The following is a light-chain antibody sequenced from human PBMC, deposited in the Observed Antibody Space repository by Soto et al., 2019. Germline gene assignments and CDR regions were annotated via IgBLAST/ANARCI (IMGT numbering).Light chain of an antibody. CDR3: CSSAGGFTWV. CDR1: SSDV. CDR2: YVS. V-gene: IGLV2-11*01. J-gene: IGLJ3*02. Sequence: QSALTQPRSVSGSPGQSVTISCTGTSSDVVSWYQQHPGKAPKLIIYYVSQRPSGVPNRFSGSKSGNTASLPISGVQAEDEADYYCCSSAGGFTWVFGGGTKLTV.